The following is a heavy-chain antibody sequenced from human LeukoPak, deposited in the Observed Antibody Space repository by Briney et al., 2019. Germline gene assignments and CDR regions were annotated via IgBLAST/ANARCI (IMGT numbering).Heavy chain of an antibody. CDR3: ARVAAAGTGHLYYFDY. CDR2: IYSGGST. D-gene: IGHD6-13*01. Sequence: PGGSLRLSCAASGFTVSSNYMSWVRQAPGKGLEWVSVIYSGGSTYYADSVKGRFTISRDNSKNTLYLQMNSLRAEDTAVYYCARVAAAGTGHLYYFDYWGQGTLVTVSS. CDR1: GFTVSSNY. V-gene: IGHV3-66*01. J-gene: IGHJ4*02.